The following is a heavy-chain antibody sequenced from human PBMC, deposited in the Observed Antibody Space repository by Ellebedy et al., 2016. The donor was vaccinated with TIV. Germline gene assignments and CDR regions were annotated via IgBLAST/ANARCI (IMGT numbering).Heavy chain of an antibody. CDR1: GYSFTNYW. CDR2: IDPSDSYT. CDR3: ARHYSDSTAYYYYFDY. V-gene: IGHV5-10-1*01. D-gene: IGHD3-22*01. J-gene: IGHJ4*02. Sequence: GESLKISCKGSGYSFTNYWISWVRQMPGKGLEWMGKIDPSDSYTNYSPSFQGHVTISADKSISTAYLQWSSLRASDTAMYYCARHYSDSTAYYYYFDYWGQGTLVTVSS.